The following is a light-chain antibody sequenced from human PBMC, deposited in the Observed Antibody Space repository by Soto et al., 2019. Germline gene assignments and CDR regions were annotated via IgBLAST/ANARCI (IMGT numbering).Light chain of an antibody. CDR3: CLYTASFSG. CDR1: SSDVGGFDF. J-gene: IGLJ3*02. Sequence: QSALTQPRSVSGSPGQSVAISCTATSSDVGGFDFVSWYQQHPGKAPKLVIYDVSKRPSGVPDRFSGSRSGDTASLTLSGLQAEDEADYYCCLYTASFSGFGGGTKLTVL. CDR2: DVS. V-gene: IGLV2-11*01.